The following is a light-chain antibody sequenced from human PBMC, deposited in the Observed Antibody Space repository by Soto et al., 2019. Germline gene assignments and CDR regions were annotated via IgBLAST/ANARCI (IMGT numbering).Light chain of an antibody. V-gene: IGKV1-5*03. CDR2: KAS. CDR3: QQYNSYSWT. Sequence: DIQMTQSPSTLSASVGDRVTITCRASQSISSWLAWYQQKPGKAPKLLIYKASSLESGVPSRFIGSGSGTEFTLTISSLQPDDFATYYCQQYNSYSWTFGQGTKVDIK. J-gene: IGKJ1*01. CDR1: QSISSW.